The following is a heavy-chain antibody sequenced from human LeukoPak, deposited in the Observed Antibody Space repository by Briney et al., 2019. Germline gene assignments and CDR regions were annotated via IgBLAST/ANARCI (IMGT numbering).Heavy chain of an antibody. CDR1: GGSISSSSYY. CDR3: ARDRIAVAFDY. Sequence: SETLSLTCTVSGGSISSSSYYWGWIRQPPGKGLEWIGSIYYSGSTYYNPSLKSRVTISVDTSKNQFSLKLSSVTAADTAVYYCARDRIAVAFDYWGQGTLVTVSS. V-gene: IGHV4-39*07. J-gene: IGHJ4*02. D-gene: IGHD6-19*01. CDR2: IYYSGST.